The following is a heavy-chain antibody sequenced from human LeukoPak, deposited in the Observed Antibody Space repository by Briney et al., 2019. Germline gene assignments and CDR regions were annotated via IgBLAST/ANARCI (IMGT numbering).Heavy chain of an antibody. CDR2: IRYDGVNK. J-gene: IGHJ3*02. CDR1: GFTFSAYG. V-gene: IGHV3-30*02. CDR3: AKDMGSHGSGSYYAFDI. D-gene: IGHD3-10*01. Sequence: GGSLRLSCATSGFTFSAYGMHWVRQAPGKGLEWVAFIRYDGVNKDHADSVKGRFTLSRDSFRNTLYLQMNSLRAEDTAVYYCAKDMGSHGSGSYYAFDIWGQGTMVTVSS.